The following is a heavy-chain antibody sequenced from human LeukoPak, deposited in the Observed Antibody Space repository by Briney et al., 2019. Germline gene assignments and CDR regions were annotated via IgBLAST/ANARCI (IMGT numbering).Heavy chain of an antibody. V-gene: IGHV4-4*02. Sequence: SETLSLTCAISGASISSTNWWIWVRQPPGKGLEWIGEMHHSGRTNYNPSLKSRITISVDKSKNQVFLRLNSVAAADTALYYYARAQEGCSRASCYLEPWGQGTLVTVSS. D-gene: IGHD2-2*01. CDR2: MHHSGRT. CDR3: ARAQEGCSRASCYLEP. J-gene: IGHJ5*02. CDR1: GASISSTNW.